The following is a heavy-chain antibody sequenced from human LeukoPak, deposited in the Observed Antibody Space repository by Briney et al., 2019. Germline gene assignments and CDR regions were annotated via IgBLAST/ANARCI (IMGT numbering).Heavy chain of an antibody. CDR3: AKTGLNDADAFDI. CDR2: ISSSSSTI. D-gene: IGHD1-14*01. J-gene: IGHJ3*02. V-gene: IGHV3-48*04. CDR1: GFTFSSYS. Sequence: GGSLRLSCAASGFTFSSYSMNWVRQAPGKGLEWVSYISSSSSTIYYADSVKGRFTISRDNAKNSLYLQMNSLRAEDMALYYCAKTGLNDADAFDIWGQGTMVTVSS.